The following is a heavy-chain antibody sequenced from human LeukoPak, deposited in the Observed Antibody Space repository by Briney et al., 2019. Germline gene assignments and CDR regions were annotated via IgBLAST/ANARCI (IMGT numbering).Heavy chain of an antibody. Sequence: PGGSLRLSCAASGFTFSSYAMSWVRQAPGKGLEWVSAISGSGGSTYYADPVKGRFTISRDNSKNTLYLQMNSLRAEDTAVYYCASEGTMIVVVTYWGQGTLVTVSS. CDR3: ASEGTMIVVVTY. J-gene: IGHJ4*02. D-gene: IGHD3-22*01. CDR1: GFTFSSYA. V-gene: IGHV3-23*01. CDR2: ISGSGGST.